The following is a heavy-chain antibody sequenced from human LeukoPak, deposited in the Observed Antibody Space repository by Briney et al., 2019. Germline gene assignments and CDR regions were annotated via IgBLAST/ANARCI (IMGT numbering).Heavy chain of an antibody. Sequence: ASVKVSCKASGYTFTNYYVHWVRQAPGQGLEWMGIINPSDASTSYAQKFQGRVTMTRDMSTSTLYMDLRSLRSEDTAVYYCARVAGWHWFDPWGQGTLVTVSS. D-gene: IGHD6-19*01. V-gene: IGHV1-46*01. CDR2: INPSDAST. CDR1: GYTFTNYY. J-gene: IGHJ5*02. CDR3: ARVAGWHWFDP.